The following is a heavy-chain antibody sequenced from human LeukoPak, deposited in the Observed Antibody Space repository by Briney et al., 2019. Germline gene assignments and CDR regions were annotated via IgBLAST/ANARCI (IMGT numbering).Heavy chain of an antibody. CDR1: GYTFTGYY. V-gene: IGHV1-2*02. J-gene: IGHJ4*02. D-gene: IGHD2-2*01. CDR2: INPNSGGT. CDR3: ARGPSTGGLDY. Sequence: GASVKVPCKASGYTFTGYYMHWVRQAPGQGLEWMGWINPNSGGTIYAQKFQGRVTMTRDTSINTVYMELSSLRSDDTAVYYCARGPSTGGLDYWGQGTLVTVSS.